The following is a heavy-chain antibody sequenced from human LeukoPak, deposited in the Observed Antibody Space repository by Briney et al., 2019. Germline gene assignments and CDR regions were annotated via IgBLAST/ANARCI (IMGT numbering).Heavy chain of an antibody. V-gene: IGHV1-69*05. D-gene: IGHD3-9*01. Sequence: ASVKVSCKASGGTFSSYAISWVRQAPGQGLEWMERIIPIFGTANYAQKFQGRVTITTDESTSTAYMELSSLRSEDTAVYYCARAQSRNVLRYFDWSATSFDYWGQGTLVTVSS. J-gene: IGHJ4*02. CDR3: ARAQSRNVLRYFDWSATSFDY. CDR1: GGTFSSYA. CDR2: IIPIFGTA.